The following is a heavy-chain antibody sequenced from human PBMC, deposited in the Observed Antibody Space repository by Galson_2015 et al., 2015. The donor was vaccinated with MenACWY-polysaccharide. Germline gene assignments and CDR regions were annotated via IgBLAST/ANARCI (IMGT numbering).Heavy chain of an antibody. D-gene: IGHD3-3*01. V-gene: IGHV3-33*06. CDR2: IWYDGTSK. CDR1: GFAFSDYV. J-gene: IGHJ6*02. CDR3: AKSDYDDAGGYGLDV. Sequence: SLRLSCAASGFAFSDYVIHWVRQAPGKGLEWVAAIWYDGTSKYSEESVKGRFTISGDNSQNTLYLQMNSLRAEDTAVYYCAKSDYDDAGGYGLDVWGQGTTGIVSS.